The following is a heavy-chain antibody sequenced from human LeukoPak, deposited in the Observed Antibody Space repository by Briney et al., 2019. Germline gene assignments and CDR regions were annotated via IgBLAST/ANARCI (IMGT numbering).Heavy chain of an antibody. CDR2: ISYDGSNK. CDR1: GFTFSSYA. J-gene: IGHJ4*02. V-gene: IGHV3-30*04. Sequence: PGRSLRLSCAASGFTFSSYAMHWVCQAPGQGLVRVSVISYDGSNKYYADSVKGRFTISRDNSKNTLYLQMNSLRAEDTAVYYCARGPGGYSSGWVRYFDYWGQGTLVTVSS. D-gene: IGHD6-19*01. CDR3: ARGPGGYSSGWVRYFDY.